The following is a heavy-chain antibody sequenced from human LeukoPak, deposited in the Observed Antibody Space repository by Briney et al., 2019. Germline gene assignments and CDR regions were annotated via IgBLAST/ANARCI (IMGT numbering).Heavy chain of an antibody. J-gene: IGHJ5*02. CDR1: GFKFDDYG. CDR3: ARDRCSSTSCYNTPNWFDP. V-gene: IGHV3-20*01. Sequence: PGGSLSLSCAASGFKFDDYGMSWVRQVPGKGLEWVSGINWNGGSRGYADSVKGRFTISRDNAKNSVYLQMNSLRSEDTAFYHCARDRCSSTSCYNTPNWFDPWGQGTLATVSS. CDR2: INWNGGSR. D-gene: IGHD2-2*02.